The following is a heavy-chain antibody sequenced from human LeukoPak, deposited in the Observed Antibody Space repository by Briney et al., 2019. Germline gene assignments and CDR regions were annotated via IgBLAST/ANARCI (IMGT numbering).Heavy chain of an antibody. Sequence: GGSLRLSCAASGFTFSSYGMHWVRQAPGKGLEWVAFIRYDGNNKYYADSVKGRFTVSRDNSKNTLDLQMNSLRAEDTAMYYCASAVYSGNYHVGESDYWGQGTLVTVSS. CDR2: IRYDGNNK. CDR3: ASAVYSGNYHVGESDY. J-gene: IGHJ4*02. CDR1: GFTFSSYG. D-gene: IGHD1-26*01. V-gene: IGHV3-30*02.